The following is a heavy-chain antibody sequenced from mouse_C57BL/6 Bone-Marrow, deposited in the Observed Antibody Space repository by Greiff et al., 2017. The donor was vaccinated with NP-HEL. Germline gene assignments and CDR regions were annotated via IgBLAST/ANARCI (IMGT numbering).Heavy chain of an antibody. D-gene: IGHD1-1*01. CDR3: ARGATGAMDY. Sequence: EVKVEESGGGLVQPGGSLKLSCAASGFTFSDYYMSWVRQTPEKRLEWVAYISNGGGSTYYPDTVKGRFTISRDNAKNTLYLQMSRLKSEDTAMYYCARGATGAMDYWGQGTSVTVSS. CDR1: GFTFSDYY. CDR2: ISNGGGST. V-gene: IGHV5-12*01. J-gene: IGHJ4*01.